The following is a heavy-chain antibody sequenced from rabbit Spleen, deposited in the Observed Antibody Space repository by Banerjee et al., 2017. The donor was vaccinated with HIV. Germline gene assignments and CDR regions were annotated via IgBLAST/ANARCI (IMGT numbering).Heavy chain of an antibody. J-gene: IGHJ4*01. D-gene: IGHD7-1*01. CDR2: IDAGGSGNT. CDR1: GVSFSSNYY. V-gene: IGHV1S40*01. Sequence: QSLEESGGDLVKPGASLTLTCSASGVSFSSNYYMCWVRQAPGKGLEWIACIDAGGSGNTYYANWAKGRFTISKTSSTTVTLQMTSLTAADTATYFCARVGSIYAGYGWPHFDLWGQGTLVTVS. CDR3: ARVGSIYAGYGWPHFDL.